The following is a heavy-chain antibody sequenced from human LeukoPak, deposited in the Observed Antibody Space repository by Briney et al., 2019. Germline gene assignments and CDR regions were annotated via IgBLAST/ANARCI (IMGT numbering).Heavy chain of an antibody. Sequence: GGSLRLSCAASGFTFSSYSMSWVRQAPGKGLEWVSSISSSSSYIYYADSVKGRFTISRDNAKNSLYLQMNSLRAEDTAVYYCARRAAAGTTSFDYWGQGTLVTVSS. CDR1: GFTFSSYS. V-gene: IGHV3-21*01. D-gene: IGHD6-13*01. CDR2: ISSSSSYI. J-gene: IGHJ4*02. CDR3: ARRAAAGTTSFDY.